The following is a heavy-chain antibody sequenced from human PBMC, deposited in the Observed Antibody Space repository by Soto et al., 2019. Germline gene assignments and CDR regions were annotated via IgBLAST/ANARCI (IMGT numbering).Heavy chain of an antibody. Sequence: LSLTCTVSGGSVSSGSYYWSWIRQPPGKGLEWIGYIYYSGSTNYNPSLKSRVTISVDTSKNQFSLKLSSVTAADTAVYYCARAGYYYGSGSFQDYWGQGTLVTVSS. CDR2: IYYSGST. CDR3: ARAGYYYGSGSFQDY. V-gene: IGHV4-61*01. J-gene: IGHJ4*02. D-gene: IGHD3-10*01. CDR1: GGSVSSGSYY.